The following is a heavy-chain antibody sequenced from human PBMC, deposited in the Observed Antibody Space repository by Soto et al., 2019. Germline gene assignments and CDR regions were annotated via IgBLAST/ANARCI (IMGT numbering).Heavy chain of an antibody. CDR1: GFTFNKFD. CDR2: TSYDGDKK. CDR3: VREGGVPSAIGHYYYGMDV. V-gene: IGHV3-30-3*01. Sequence: LRLSCAASGFTFNKFDMRWVRQDPGRGLQWVAVTSYDGDKKYYAASVKGRFTIPRDNSNNTLHLQMNNLRDDDTAVYYCVREGGVPSAIGHYYYGMDVWGQGTAVTVSS. J-gene: IGHJ6*02. D-gene: IGHD2-2*02.